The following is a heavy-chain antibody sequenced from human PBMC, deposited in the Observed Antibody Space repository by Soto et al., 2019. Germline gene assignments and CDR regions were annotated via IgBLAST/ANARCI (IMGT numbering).Heavy chain of an antibody. CDR1: GFTFSYCA. D-gene: IGHD3-16*01. J-gene: IGHJ4*02. CDR3: EKSHHWWSLRCDY. CDR2: ITGSGDRT. V-gene: IGHV3-23*01. Sequence: EVQLLESGGGLVQPGGSLRLSCTASGFTFSYCAMTWVRQTPGKGLVWVSTITGSGDRTSYSDSVEGRFTISRDNSNNALYLQMNSLRVEATALSYCEKSHHWWSLRCDYFGLGTLVTVSS.